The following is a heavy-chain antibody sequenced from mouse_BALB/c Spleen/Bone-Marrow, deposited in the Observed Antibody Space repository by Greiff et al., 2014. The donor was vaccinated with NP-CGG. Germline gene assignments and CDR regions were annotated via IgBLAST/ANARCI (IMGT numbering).Heavy chain of an antibody. V-gene: IGHV3-6*02. CDR3: ARALGSYVWYFDV. CDR1: GFSITSGYY. CDR2: ITFDGSY. D-gene: IGHD1-1*02. J-gene: IGHJ1*01. Sequence: VQLKESGPGLMKPSQSLSLTCSVTGFSITSGYYWNWIRQFPGHTLKWMGYITFDGSYDYNPSLKNRISITRDTSNNQFFLKLNSVTAEDTASYYCARALGSYVWYFDVWGAGTTVTVSS.